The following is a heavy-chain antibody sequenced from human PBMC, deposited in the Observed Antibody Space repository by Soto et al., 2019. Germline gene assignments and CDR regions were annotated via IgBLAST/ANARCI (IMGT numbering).Heavy chain of an antibody. CDR2: IKQDGSEK. D-gene: IGHD2-2*01. V-gene: IGHV3-7*01. CDR3: ARGRGCSTGCHNFDY. CDR1: GFTFSSYW. J-gene: IGHJ4*02. Sequence: EVQLVESGGGLVQPGGSLRLSCAASGFTFSSYWMSWVRQAPGKGLEWVANIKQDGSEKYYVDSVKGRFPISRDNAKNSLYLQMNSLRAEDTAVYYCARGRGCSTGCHNFDYWGQGTLVTVSS.